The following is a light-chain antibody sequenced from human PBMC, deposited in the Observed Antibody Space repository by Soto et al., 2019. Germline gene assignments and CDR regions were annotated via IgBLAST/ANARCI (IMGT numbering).Light chain of an antibody. V-gene: IGKV1-39*01. CDR1: QSISSY. CDR3: QQAWT. CDR2: ASS. J-gene: IGKJ1*01. Sequence: DIQMTQSPSSLSASVGDRVTITCRASQSISSYLNWFQQKPGKAPELLIYASSSLQSGVPSRFSGSGSGTDFNLTISSLQPEDFATYYCQQAWTFGQGTKVDIK.